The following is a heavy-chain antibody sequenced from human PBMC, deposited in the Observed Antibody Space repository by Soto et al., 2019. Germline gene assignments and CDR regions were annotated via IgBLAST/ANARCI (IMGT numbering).Heavy chain of an antibody. Sequence: EVQLVESGGGLVQPGGSLRLSCAASEFTFSGRSVHWVRQAPGKGLVWVSGIDKVGTDSTYADSLKGRFTSSRDNAKNTVYLQMNRLRVEDTAVYYCARGLFGTEVCGKGTTVTVSS. D-gene: IGHD2-15*01. CDR2: IDKVGTDS. V-gene: IGHV3-74*01. CDR1: EFTFSGRS. J-gene: IGHJ6*04. CDR3: ARGLFGTEV.